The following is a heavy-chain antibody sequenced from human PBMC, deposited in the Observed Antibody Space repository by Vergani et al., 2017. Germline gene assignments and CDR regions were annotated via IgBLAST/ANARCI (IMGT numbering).Heavy chain of an antibody. CDR3: ARSALEWSTYRFDP. J-gene: IGHJ5*02. D-gene: IGHD3-3*01. Sequence: QVQLQESGPGLVKPSQTLSLTCTVSGGSISSGSYYWSWIRQPAGKGLEWIGSIYTSGSTNYNPSLKSRVTISVDTSKNQFSLKLSSVTAADTAVYYCARSALEWSTYRFDPWGQGTLVTVSS. V-gene: IGHV4-61*02. CDR2: IYTSGST. CDR1: GGSISSGSYY.